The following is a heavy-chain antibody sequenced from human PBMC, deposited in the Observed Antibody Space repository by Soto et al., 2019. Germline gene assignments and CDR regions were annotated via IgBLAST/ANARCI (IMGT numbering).Heavy chain of an antibody. CDR3: ARAVYCTTANFWDDFHYYTIDV. Sequence: QVQLQQSGPGLVKPSGTLSLTCFVSGDSINNTYWWSWVRQAPEKGLECVGEINLTGGRSYIPSLRGRFRLSVDTSKNQCYRRLTSVTAAGTAVYYCARAVYCTTANFWDDFHYYTIDVWGQGTAVAVAS. J-gene: IGHJ6*02. V-gene: IGHV4-4*02. CDR1: GDSINNTYW. CDR2: INLTGGR. D-gene: IGHD2-8*01.